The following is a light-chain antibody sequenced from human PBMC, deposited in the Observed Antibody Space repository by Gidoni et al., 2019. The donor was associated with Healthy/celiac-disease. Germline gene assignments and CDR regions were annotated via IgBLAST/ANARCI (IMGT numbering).Light chain of an antibody. V-gene: IGKV1-33*01. CDR2: DAS. CDR3: QQYDNLSLT. Sequence: IKMTQSPSSLSASVGDRVTITCQASHDISNYLNWYQQKPGKAPKLLIYDASNLETGVPSRFSGSGSGTDFTVTISSLQPEDIATYYCQQYDNLSLTFGGGTKVEIK. J-gene: IGKJ4*02. CDR1: HDISNY.